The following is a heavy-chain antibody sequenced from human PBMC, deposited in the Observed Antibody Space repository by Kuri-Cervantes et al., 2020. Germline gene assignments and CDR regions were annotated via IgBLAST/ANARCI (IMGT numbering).Heavy chain of an antibody. J-gene: IGHJ4*02. D-gene: IGHD6-13*01. CDR2: ISNTGGTI. V-gene: IGHV3-11*04. CDR1: GFTFSDYY. Sequence: SCAASGFTFSDYYMSWIRQAPGKGLEWVSYISNTGGTIYYADSVKGRFTISRDNSKNTLYLQMNSLRAEDTAVYYCAREGDSSSWYVYYFDYWGQGTLVTVSS. CDR3: AREGDSSSWYVYYFDY.